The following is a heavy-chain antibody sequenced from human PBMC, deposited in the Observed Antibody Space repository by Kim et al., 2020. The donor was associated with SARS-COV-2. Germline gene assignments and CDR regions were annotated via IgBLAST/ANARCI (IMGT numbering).Heavy chain of an antibody. J-gene: IGHJ6*02. V-gene: IGHV1-69*13. CDR3: AREKNGDHFPPYYYYGMDG. CDR2: IIPIFGTA. D-gene: IGHD4-17*01. CDR1: GGTFSSYA. Sequence: SVKVSCKASGGTFSSYAISWVRQAPGQGLEWMGGIIPIFGTANYAQKFQGRVTITADESTSSAYMELSSLRSEDTAVYYCAREKNGDHFPPYYYYGMDGSGQGTTVTVSS.